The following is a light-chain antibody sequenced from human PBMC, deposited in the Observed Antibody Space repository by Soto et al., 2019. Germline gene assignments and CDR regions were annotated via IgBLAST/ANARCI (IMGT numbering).Light chain of an antibody. J-gene: IGKJ4*01. V-gene: IGKV3-20*01. CDR1: QSVSSSY. CDR3: QQYGSFP. Sequence: EIVLTQSPGTLSLSPGERATLSCRASQSVSSSYLAWYQQKPGQAPRLLIYGASSRATGIPDRFSGSGSGTDFTLTISRLEPEDLAVYYCQQYGSFPFGGGTKVEIK. CDR2: GAS.